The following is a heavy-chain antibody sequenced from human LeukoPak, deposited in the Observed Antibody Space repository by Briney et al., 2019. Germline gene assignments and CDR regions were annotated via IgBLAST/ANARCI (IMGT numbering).Heavy chain of an antibody. J-gene: IGHJ5*02. CDR2: ISPSANTI. V-gene: IGHV3-11*01. CDR3: ARGRYGLDA. CDR1: GFSFNDYW. Sequence: GGSLRLSCGASGFSFNDYWMSWIRQAPGKGLEWISYISPSANTIYYADSVKGRFTISRDNAKNSVSLQMINLRADDTAFYYCARGRYGLDAWGQGALVIVFS. D-gene: IGHD3-16*01.